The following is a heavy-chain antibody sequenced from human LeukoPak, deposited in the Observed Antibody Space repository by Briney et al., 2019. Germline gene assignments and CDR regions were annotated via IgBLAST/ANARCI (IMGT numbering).Heavy chain of an antibody. V-gene: IGHV1-18*01. Sequence: GASVKVSCKASGYTFTSYDINWVRQATGQGLEWMGWISAYNGNTNYAQKLQGRVTMTTDTSTSTAYMELRSLRSDDTAVYYCARERSIFGVVIQNPFYYYYMDVWGKGTTVTVSS. J-gene: IGHJ6*03. D-gene: IGHD3-3*01. CDR1: GYTFTSYD. CDR3: ARERSIFGVVIQNPFYYYYMDV. CDR2: ISAYNGNT.